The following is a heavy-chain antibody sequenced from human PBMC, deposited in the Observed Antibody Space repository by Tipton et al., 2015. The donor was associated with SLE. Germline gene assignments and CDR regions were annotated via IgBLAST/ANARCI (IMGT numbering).Heavy chain of an antibody. V-gene: IGHV4-38-2*01. Sequence: TLSLTCAVSGYSISSGYYWGWIRQPPGKGLEWIGSIYHSGSTYYNTSLKSRVTILVDTSKNQFSLKLSSVTAADTAVYHCASPGIGPVYWGQGTLVTVSS. CDR1: GYSISSGYY. CDR2: IYHSGST. CDR3: ASPGIGPVY. D-gene: IGHD1-26*01. J-gene: IGHJ4*02.